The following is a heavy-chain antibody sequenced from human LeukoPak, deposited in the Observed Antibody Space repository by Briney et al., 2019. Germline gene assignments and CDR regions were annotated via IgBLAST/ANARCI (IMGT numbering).Heavy chain of an antibody. V-gene: IGHV3-30-3*01. CDR1: GFTFSSYA. CDR3: ARDFGSSSWYIDY. J-gene: IGHJ4*02. Sequence: PGRSLRLSCAASGFTFSSYAMHWVRQAPGQGLEWVAVISYDGSNKYYADSVKGRFTISRDNSKNTLYLQMDSLRAEDTAVYYCARDFGSSSWYIDYWGQGTPVTVSS. D-gene: IGHD2-2*02. CDR2: ISYDGSNK.